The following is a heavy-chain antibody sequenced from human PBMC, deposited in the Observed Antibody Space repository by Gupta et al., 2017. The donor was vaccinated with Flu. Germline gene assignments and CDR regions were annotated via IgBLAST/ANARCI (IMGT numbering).Heavy chain of an antibody. J-gene: IGHJ4*02. Sequence: YAMHWVRQAPGKGLEWVAVISYDGSNKYYADSVKGRFTISRDNSKNTLYLQMNSLRAEDTAVYYCAREADGVVPAGYFDYWGQGTLVTVSS. CDR1: YA. CDR2: ISYDGSNK. CDR3: AREADGVVPAGYFDY. D-gene: IGHD2-2*01. V-gene: IGHV3-30-3*01.